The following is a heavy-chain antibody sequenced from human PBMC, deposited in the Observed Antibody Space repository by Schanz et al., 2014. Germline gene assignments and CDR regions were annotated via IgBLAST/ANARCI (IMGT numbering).Heavy chain of an antibody. CDR1: GFTFSDYY. D-gene: IGHD7-27*01. CDR3: ARDQGTGDLPILRPAYGMDV. J-gene: IGHJ6*02. V-gene: IGHV4-31*02. Sequence: VQLVESGGGLVKPGGSLRLSCTASGFTFSDYYMTWIRQHPGKGLEWIGYIYYSGSTYYNPSLKSRVTISVDTSKNQFSLKWSSVTAADTAVYYCARDQGTGDLPILRPAYGMDVWGQGTTVTVSS. CDR2: IYYSGST.